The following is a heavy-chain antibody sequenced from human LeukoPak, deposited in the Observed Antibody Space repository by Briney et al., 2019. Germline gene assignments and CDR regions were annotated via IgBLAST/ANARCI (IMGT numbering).Heavy chain of an antibody. Sequence: SETLSLTCAVYGGSFSGYYWSWIRQPPGKGLEWIGEINHSGSTNYNPSLKSRVTISVDTSKNQFSPKLSSVTAADTAVYYCARVLDGWFGELLTFDYWGQGTLVTVSS. CDR1: GGSFSGYY. CDR3: ARVLDGWFGELLTFDY. V-gene: IGHV4-34*01. CDR2: INHSGST. D-gene: IGHD3-10*01. J-gene: IGHJ4*02.